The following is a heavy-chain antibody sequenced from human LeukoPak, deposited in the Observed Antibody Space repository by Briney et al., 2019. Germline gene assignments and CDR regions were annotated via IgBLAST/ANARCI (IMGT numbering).Heavy chain of an antibody. V-gene: IGHV1-69*04. Sequence: SVKVSCKASGGTFSSYAISWVRQAPGQGLEWMGRIIPILGIANYAQKFQGRVTITADKSTSTAYMELSSLRSEDTAVYYCTRDAMIVVVTLFDYWGQGTLVTVSS. CDR1: GGTFSSYA. D-gene: IGHD3-22*01. J-gene: IGHJ4*02. CDR2: IIPILGIA. CDR3: TRDAMIVVVTLFDY.